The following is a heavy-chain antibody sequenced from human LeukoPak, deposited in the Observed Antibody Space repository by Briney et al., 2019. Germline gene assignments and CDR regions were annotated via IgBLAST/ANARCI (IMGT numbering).Heavy chain of an antibody. CDR3: ARLTTVTDYYSTGIEV. J-gene: IGHJ6*01. Sequence: SETLSLTCAVYGGSFSGYYWSWIRQPPGKGLEWIGEINHSGSTNYNPSLKSRVTISVDTSKNQFSLKLSSVTAADTAVYYCARLTTVTDYYSTGIEVCGQGTTVSVSS. CDR2: INHSGST. CDR1: GGSFSGYY. V-gene: IGHV4-34*01. D-gene: IGHD4-17*01.